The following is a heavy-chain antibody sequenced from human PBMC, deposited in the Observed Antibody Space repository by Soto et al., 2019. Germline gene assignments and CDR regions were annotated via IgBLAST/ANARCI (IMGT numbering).Heavy chain of an antibody. D-gene: IGHD1-7*01. CDR1: GLTFSSYG. CDR2: RWYDGSKK. V-gene: IGHV3-33*01. J-gene: IGHJ5*02. CDR3: ARDYICNYDGLDP. Sequence: QVQLVESGGGVVQPWRTLRLSCAASGLTFSSYGMHWVRQAPGKVLEWVAFRWYDGSKKYYADSVKGRFTISRDTSKNTLYLQMNIHRAEDTAVYHCARDYICNYDGLDPCGQGTLVSVSS.